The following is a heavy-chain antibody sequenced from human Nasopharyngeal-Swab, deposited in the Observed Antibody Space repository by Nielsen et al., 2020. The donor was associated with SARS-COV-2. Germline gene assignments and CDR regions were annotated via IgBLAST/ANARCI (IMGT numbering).Heavy chain of an antibody. CDR1: GGSFSGYY. J-gene: IGHJ5*02. D-gene: IGHD3-22*01. CDR3: ARLQITMIVVVITRGWFDP. Sequence: GSLRLSCAVYGGSFSGYYWSWIRQPPGKGLEWIGEINHSGSTNYNPSLKSRVTISVDTSKNQFSLKLSSVTAADTAVYYCARLQITMIVVVITRGWFDPWGQGTLVPSPQ. CDR2: INHSGST. V-gene: IGHV4-34*01.